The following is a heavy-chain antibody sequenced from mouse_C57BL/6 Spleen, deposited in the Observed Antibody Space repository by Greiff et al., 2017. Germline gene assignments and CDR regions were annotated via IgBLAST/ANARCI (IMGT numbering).Heavy chain of an antibody. J-gene: IGHJ3*01. CDR3: ARDGNCAFAY. V-gene: IGHV1-80*01. D-gene: IGHD2-1*01. Sequence: QVQLQLSGAELVKPGASVKISCKASGYAFSSYWMNWVKQRPGKGLAWIGQIYPGDGDPNYNGKFKGKATLTADKSSSTAYMQLSSLTSEDSAVYFCARDGNCAFAYWGQGTLVNGSA. CDR1: GYAFSSYW. CDR2: IYPGDGDP.